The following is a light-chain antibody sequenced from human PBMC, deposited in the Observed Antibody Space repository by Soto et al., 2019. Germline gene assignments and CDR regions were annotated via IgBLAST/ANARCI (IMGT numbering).Light chain of an antibody. CDR2: DVS. J-gene: IGLJ2*01. CDR1: SNDIGNYNY. V-gene: IGLV2-14*03. Sequence: QSALTQPASVSGSPGQSITISCTGTSNDIGNYNYVSWYQQHPGEVPRLMIYDVSNRPSGVYNRFSGSKPDKTTSLTISRHQAEDEADYYCGSYTSNNTLVFGGGTKVTVL. CDR3: GSYTSNNTLV.